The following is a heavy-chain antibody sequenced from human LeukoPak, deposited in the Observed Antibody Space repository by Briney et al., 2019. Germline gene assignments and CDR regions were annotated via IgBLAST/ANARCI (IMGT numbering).Heavy chain of an antibody. CDR3: ARAVAPGNYFDY. CDR1: GFTFSSYW. CDR2: INSDGGST. V-gene: IGHV3-74*01. J-gene: IGHJ4*02. Sequence: GGSLRLSCAASGFTFSSYWMHWVRQVPGKGLVWVSRINSDGGSTSYADSAKGRFTISRDNSKNTLLLQMNSLRAEDTAVYYCARAVAPGNYFDYLGQGTLVTVSS. D-gene: IGHD2-15*01.